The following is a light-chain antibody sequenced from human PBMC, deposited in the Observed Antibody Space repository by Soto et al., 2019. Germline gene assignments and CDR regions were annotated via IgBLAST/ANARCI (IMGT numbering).Light chain of an antibody. CDR3: SSYTSSSTFVV. CDR1: SSDVGGYNY. V-gene: IGLV2-14*01. Sequence: QSVLTQPASVSGSPGQSITISCTGTSSDVGGYNYVSWYQQHPGKAPKLMIYEVSNRPSGVSNRFSGSKSGNTASLTISGLQGEEEADYYCSSYTSSSTFVVFGGGTKLTVL. J-gene: IGLJ2*01. CDR2: EVS.